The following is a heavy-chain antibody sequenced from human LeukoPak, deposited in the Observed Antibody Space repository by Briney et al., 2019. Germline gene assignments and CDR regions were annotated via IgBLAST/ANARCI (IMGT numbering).Heavy chain of an antibody. CDR3: ARGRPFYDCSSTSCYTVDAFDI. V-gene: IGHV1-18*01. D-gene: IGHD2-2*02. CDR2: ISAYNGNT. Sequence: ASVKASCKASGYTFTSYGISWVRQAPGQGLEWMGWISAYNGNTNYAQKLQGRVTMTTDTSTSTAYMELRSLRSEDTAVYYCARGRPFYDCSSTSCYTVDAFDIWGQGTMVTVSS. CDR1: GYTFTSYG. J-gene: IGHJ3*02.